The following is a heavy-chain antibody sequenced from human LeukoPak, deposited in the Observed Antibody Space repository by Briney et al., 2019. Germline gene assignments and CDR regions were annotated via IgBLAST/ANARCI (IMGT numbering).Heavy chain of an antibody. D-gene: IGHD6-19*01. J-gene: IGHJ3*02. CDR3: ARGVSSGSYRLDI. CDR2: IYYSGST. CDR1: GGSISSYY. Sequence: PSETLSLTCTVSGGSISSYYWSWIRQPPGKGLEWIGYIYYSGSTNYNPSLKSRVTISVDTSKNQFSLKLSSVTAADTAVYYCARGVSSGSYRLDIWGQGTMVTVSS. V-gene: IGHV4-59*01.